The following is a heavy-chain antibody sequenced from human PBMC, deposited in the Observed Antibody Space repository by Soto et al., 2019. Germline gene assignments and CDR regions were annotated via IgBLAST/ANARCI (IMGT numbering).Heavy chain of an antibody. Sequence: SETLSLTCTVSGGSISSGDYYWSWIRHPPGKGLEWIGYIYYSGSTYYKPSLKSRVTISVGTSKNQFSLKLSSVTAADTAVYYCARESIAARSWFDPWGQGTMVTVYS. CDR2: IYYSGST. V-gene: IGHV4-30-4*01. CDR3: ARESIAARSWFDP. CDR1: GGSISSGDYY. J-gene: IGHJ5*02. D-gene: IGHD6-6*01.